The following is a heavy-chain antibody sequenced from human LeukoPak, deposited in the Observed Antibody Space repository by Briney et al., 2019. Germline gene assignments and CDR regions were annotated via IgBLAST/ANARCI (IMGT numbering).Heavy chain of an antibody. CDR2: IHHSGIT. V-gene: IGHV4-38-2*01. CDR3: ARQYTSGSGYYFDY. Sequence: PSETLSLTCAVSAYSISSGYYWGWIRQPPGKGLEWIASIHHSGITYYNPSLKSRVTISVDTSKNNFSLKMSSVTAVDSAVYYCARQYTSGSGYYFDYWGQGALVSVSS. CDR1: AYSISSGYY. J-gene: IGHJ4*02. D-gene: IGHD6-25*01.